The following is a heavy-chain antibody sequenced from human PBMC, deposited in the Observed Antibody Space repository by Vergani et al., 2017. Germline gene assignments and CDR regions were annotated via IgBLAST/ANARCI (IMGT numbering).Heavy chain of an antibody. D-gene: IGHD3-16*02. V-gene: IGHV3-48*03. CDR1: GFTFSSYE. CDR2: ISSSGSTI. CDR3: ARARRLGELSF. J-gene: IGHJ4*02. Sequence: EVQLVESGGGLVQPGGSLRLSCAASGFTFSSYEMNWVRQAPGKGLEWVSYISSSGSTIYYADSVKGRFTISRDNAKNSLYLQMNSLRSEDTAVYYCARARRLGELSFWGQGTLVTVSS.